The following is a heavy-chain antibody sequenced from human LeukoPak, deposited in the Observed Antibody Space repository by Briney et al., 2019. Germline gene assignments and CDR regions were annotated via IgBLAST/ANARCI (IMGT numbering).Heavy chain of an antibody. CDR3: TRDRGWLQFDY. CDR2: IKEDGSVT. CDR1: GFRFSSDW. J-gene: IGHJ4*02. V-gene: IGHV3-7*01. D-gene: IGHD5-24*01. Sequence: PGGSLRLSCAASGFRFSSDWITWVRQAPGKGLEWVANIKEDGSVTNYLDSVKGRFTISRDNVKNLLYLQMNNLRPEDTAVYYCTRDRGWLQFDYWGQGTLVIVS.